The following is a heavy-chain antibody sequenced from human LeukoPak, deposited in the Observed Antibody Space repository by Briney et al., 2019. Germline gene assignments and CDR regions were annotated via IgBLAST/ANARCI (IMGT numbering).Heavy chain of an antibody. V-gene: IGHV4-34*01. CDR3: ARVRAAAGTALMDV. J-gene: IGHJ6*03. CDR1: GESFSGYY. D-gene: IGHD6-13*01. CDR2: INHSGST. Sequence: PSETLSLTCAVYGESFSGYYWSWIRQPPGKGLEWIGEINHSGSTNYNPSLKSRVTISVDTSKNQFSLKLSSVTAADTAVYYCARVRAAAGTALMDVWGKGTTVTVSS.